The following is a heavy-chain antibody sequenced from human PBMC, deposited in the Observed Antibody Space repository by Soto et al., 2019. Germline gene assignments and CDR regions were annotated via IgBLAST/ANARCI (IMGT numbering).Heavy chain of an antibody. V-gene: IGHV1-3*04. Sequence: ASVKVSCKAAGYTFIRDAIHWAHQAPGQRLEWMGWINTGNSNTKYSQKFQGRVTITRDTSASTAYMELSSLRSEDTAVYFCARGIPVADYYGMDVWGQGTTVTVSS. CDR3: ARGIPVADYYGMDV. CDR2: INTGNSNT. D-gene: IGHD2-15*01. CDR1: GYTFIRDA. J-gene: IGHJ6*02.